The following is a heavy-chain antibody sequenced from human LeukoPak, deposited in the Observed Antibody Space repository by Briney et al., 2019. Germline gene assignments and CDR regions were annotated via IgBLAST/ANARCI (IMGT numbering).Heavy chain of an antibody. V-gene: IGHV1-24*01. D-gene: IGHD1-26*01. CDR1: GYTLTELP. Sequence: GASVKVSCKVSGYTLTELPMHWVRQAPGKGLEWMGGFDPEDGETIYAQKFQGRVTMTEDTSTDTAYMELSSLRSEDTAVYYCATDLGRSGNSPNWSAPWGQGTRVTVSS. J-gene: IGHJ5*02. CDR2: FDPEDGET. CDR3: ATDLGRSGNSPNWSAP.